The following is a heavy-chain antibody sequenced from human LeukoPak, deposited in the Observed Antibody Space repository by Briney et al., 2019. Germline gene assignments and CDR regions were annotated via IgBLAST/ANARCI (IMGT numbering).Heavy chain of an antibody. CDR3: ARGVRGSRWLSSVY. J-gene: IGHJ4*02. CDR2: ISYDGSNK. V-gene: IGHV3-30*04. CDR1: GFICSSYA. Sequence: GWSLRLSCAASGFICSSYAMHSVRRAPGKGLDWLALISYDGSNKYYADSVKGRFTISRDNSKNTLYLQMNSLRAEDTAVYYCARGVRGSRWLSSVYWGQGTLVIVSS. D-gene: IGHD6-13*01.